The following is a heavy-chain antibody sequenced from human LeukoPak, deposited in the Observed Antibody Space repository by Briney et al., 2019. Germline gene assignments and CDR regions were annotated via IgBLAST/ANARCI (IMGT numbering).Heavy chain of an antibody. CDR3: ARRTHTLGSSHPGAFDI. J-gene: IGHJ3*02. D-gene: IGHD6-13*01. Sequence: AASVKVSCKASGGTFSSYAISWVRQAPGQGLEWMGRIIPILGIANYAQKFQGRVTITADKSTSTAYMELSSLRSEDTAVYYCARRTHTLGSSHPGAFDIWGQGTMVTVSS. CDR1: GGTFSSYA. CDR2: IIPILGIA. V-gene: IGHV1-69*04.